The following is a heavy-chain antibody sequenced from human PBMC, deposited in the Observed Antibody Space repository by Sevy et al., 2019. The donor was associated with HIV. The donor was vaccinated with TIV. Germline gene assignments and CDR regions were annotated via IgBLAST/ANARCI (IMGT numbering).Heavy chain of an antibody. CDR3: AKGLGGCSGGSCLPGDY. J-gene: IGHJ4*02. V-gene: IGHV3-23*01. D-gene: IGHD2-15*01. CDR2: ISGSGGST. CDR1: GFTFSSYA. Sequence: GGSLRLSCAASGFTFSSYAMSWVRQAPGKGLEWVSAISGSGGSTYYADSVKGRFTISRDNSKNTLYLQMNSLRAEDTAVYYCAKGLGGCSGGSCLPGDYWGQGTLVTVSS.